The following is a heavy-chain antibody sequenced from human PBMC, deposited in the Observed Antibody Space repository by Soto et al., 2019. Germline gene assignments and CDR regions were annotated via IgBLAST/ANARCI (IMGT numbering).Heavy chain of an antibody. Sequence: XVKVSFKASGFTFTRSAVQCVRRARGQRLEWIGGTFVGRGNKTYAQKYQGRATMPTNTSTSTAYMELRSLRSDDTAVYSCARGGTPIDYWGQGTLVTVSS. CDR1: GFTFTRSA. J-gene: IGHJ4*02. V-gene: IGHV1-58*01. CDR3: ARGGTPIDY. D-gene: IGHD3-16*01. CDR2: TFVGRGNK.